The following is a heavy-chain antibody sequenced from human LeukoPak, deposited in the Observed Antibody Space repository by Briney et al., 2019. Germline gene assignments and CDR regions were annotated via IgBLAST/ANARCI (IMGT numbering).Heavy chain of an antibody. CDR2: IYHGGST. CDR1: GYSINSGYY. D-gene: IGHD3-3*01. Sequence: PSETLSLTCALSGYSINSGYYWGWIRQPPGKGLEWIGSIYHGGSTYYNPSLKSRVTISVDTSKNQFSLKLSSVTAADTAVYYCARQGGYDFWSGYAFDIWGQGTMVTVSS. CDR3: ARQGGYDFWSGYAFDI. V-gene: IGHV4-38-2*01. J-gene: IGHJ3*02.